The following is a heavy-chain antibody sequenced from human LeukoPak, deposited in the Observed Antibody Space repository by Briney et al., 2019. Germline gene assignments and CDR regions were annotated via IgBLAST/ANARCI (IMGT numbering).Heavy chain of an antibody. J-gene: IGHJ4*02. CDR2: ISSGGDTT. CDR1: GLTFNNYA. V-gene: IGHV3-23*01. D-gene: IGHD4-17*01. Sequence: GGSLRLSCAASGLTFNNYAMSWVRQAPGRGLEWVSAISSGGDTTYYADSVKGRFTISRDNSKNTLYLQMNSLRAEDTAIYYCAKDVDYGDYVVSWGQGTLVTVSS. CDR3: AKDVDYGDYVVS.